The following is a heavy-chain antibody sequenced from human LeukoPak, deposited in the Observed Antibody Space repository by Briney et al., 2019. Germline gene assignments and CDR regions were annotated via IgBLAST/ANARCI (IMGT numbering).Heavy chain of an antibody. CDR2: ISYDGSNK. V-gene: IGHV3-30-3*01. CDR3: AKDSSGSPDY. CDR1: GFPFSSYA. Sequence: PGGSLRLSCAASGFPFSSYAMHWVRQAPGKGLEWVAVISYDGSNKYYADSVKGRFTISRDNSKNTLYLQMNSLRAEDTAVYYCAKDSSGSPDYWGQGTLVTVSS. J-gene: IGHJ4*02. D-gene: IGHD6-19*01.